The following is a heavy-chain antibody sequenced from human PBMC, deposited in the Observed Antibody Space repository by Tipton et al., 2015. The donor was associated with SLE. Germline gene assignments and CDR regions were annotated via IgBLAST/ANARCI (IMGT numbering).Heavy chain of an antibody. CDR3: ARGKTGIAVAGGFR. Sequence: GSLRLSCAASGFTFSSYWMSWVRQAPGKGLEWVANIKQDGSEKYYVDSVKGRFTISRDNAKNSLYLQMNSLRAEDTAVYYCARGKTGIAVAGGFRWGQGTLVTVSS. CDR2: IKQDGSEK. V-gene: IGHV3-7*01. D-gene: IGHD6-19*01. J-gene: IGHJ4*02. CDR1: GFTFSSYW.